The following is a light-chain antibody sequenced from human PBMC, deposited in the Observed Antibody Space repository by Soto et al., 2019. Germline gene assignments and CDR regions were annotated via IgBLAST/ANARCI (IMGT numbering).Light chain of an antibody. CDR1: SIDVGAYNY. CDR2: EVS. V-gene: IGLV2-14*01. J-gene: IGLJ1*01. CDR3: SSYTTSSTYA. Sequence: QSALTQPASVSGAPGQSITISCTGTSIDVGAYNYVSWYQQHPGKAPKLMIYEVSNRPSGVSNRFSGSKSGDTASLTISGLHAEDEAHYYCSSYTTSSTYAFGTGTKVTV.